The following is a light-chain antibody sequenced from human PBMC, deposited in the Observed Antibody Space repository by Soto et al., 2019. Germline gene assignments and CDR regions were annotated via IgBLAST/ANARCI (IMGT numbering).Light chain of an antibody. V-gene: IGKV3-20*01. CDR1: QSVRNNY. J-gene: IGKJ1*01. CDR3: QQYSSSPKT. CDR2: AAS. Sequence: EIVLTQSPGTLSLSPGERATLSCRASQSVRNNYLAWYQQRPGQAPRLLIYAASSRATGIPDRFSGSGSGTDFTLTISRLEPEDFAVYYCQQYSSSPKTFGQGTKVDIK.